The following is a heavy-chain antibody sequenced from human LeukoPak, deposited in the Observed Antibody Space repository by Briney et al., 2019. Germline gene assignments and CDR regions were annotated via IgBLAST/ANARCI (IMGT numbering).Heavy chain of an antibody. CDR2: IYYSGST. V-gene: IGHV4-59*01. Sequence: SETLSPTCTVSGGSISSYYWSWIRQPPGKGLEWIGYIYYSGSTNYNPSLKSRVTISVDTSKNQFSLKLSSVTAADTAVYYCARDIPPDIWGQGTMVTVSS. CDR3: ARDIPPDI. CDR1: GGSISSYY. D-gene: IGHD2-21*01. J-gene: IGHJ3*02.